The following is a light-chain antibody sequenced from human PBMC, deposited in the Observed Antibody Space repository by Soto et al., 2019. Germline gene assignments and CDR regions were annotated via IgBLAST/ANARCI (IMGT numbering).Light chain of an antibody. Sequence: EIVLTQSPGTLSLSPGEGATLSCRASQSMSSNFLAWYQQKRGQAPRLLIHGASNRATGITDRFSGSGSGTDFTLTITRLEPEDFAVYYCQQYGGSPRTCGQGTKAEV. CDR2: GAS. CDR3: QQYGGSPRT. CDR1: QSMSSNF. V-gene: IGKV3-20*01. J-gene: IGKJ1*01.